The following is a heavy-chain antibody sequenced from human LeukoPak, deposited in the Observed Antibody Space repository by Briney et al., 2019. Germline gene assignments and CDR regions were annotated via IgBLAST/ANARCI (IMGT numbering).Heavy chain of an antibody. V-gene: IGHV3-21*01. J-gene: IGHJ4*02. CDR2: ISSSSSYI. Sequence: GGSLRLSCAASGFTFSSYSMNWVRQAPGKGLEWVSSISSSSSYIYYADSVKGRFTISRDNAKNSLYLQMNSLRAEGTAVYYCARGIDDYGDLRLDYWGQGTLVTVSS. CDR3: ARGIDDYGDLRLDY. D-gene: IGHD4-17*01. CDR1: GFTFSSYS.